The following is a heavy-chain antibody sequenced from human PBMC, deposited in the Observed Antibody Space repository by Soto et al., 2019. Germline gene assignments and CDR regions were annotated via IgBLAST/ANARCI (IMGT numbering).Heavy chain of an antibody. D-gene: IGHD3-9*01. CDR2: ISSSSSYI. CDR3: ASLAYYDILTGYIFDF. V-gene: IGHV3-21*01. J-gene: IGHJ4*02. CDR1: GFTFSSYS. Sequence: GGSLRLSCAASGFTFSSYSMNWVRQAPGKGLEWVSSISSSSSYIYYADSVKGRFTISRDNAKNSLYLQMNSLRAEDTAVYYCASLAYYDILTGYIFDFWGQGTLVTVSS.